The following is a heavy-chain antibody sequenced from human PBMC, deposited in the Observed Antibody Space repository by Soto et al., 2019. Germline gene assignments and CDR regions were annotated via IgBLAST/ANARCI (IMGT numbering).Heavy chain of an antibody. J-gene: IGHJ5*02. D-gene: IGHD3-10*01. V-gene: IGHV4-34*01. CDR3: GKGRQGGCYVSGTFYSSLP. CDR1: GGSFDGYY. Sequence: SETLSLTSAAHGGSFDGYYSGRIRQPPGKGLEWNEKSKHSGRDNYTPTCNGRVSISLATSKNQLSLHLSYVSDADPAVYYCGKGRQGGCYVSGTFYSSLPWGQVTLVTVSS. CDR2: SKHSGRD.